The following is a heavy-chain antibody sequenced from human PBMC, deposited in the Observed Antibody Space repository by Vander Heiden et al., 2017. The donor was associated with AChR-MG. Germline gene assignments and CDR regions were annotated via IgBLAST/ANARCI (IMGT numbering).Heavy chain of an antibody. J-gene: IGHJ5*02. D-gene: IGHD2-2*01. CDR2: IIPIFGTA. Sequence: QVQLVQSGAEVKKPGSSVKVSCKASGGTFSSYAISWVRQAPGQGLEWMGGIIPIFGTANYAQKFQGRVTITADKSTSTAYMELSSLRSEDTAVYYCARACSTSCPGLAAAAGRGRFDPWGQGTLVTVSS. V-gene: IGHV1-69*06. CDR3: ARACSTSCPGLAAAAGRGRFDP. CDR1: GGTFSSYA.